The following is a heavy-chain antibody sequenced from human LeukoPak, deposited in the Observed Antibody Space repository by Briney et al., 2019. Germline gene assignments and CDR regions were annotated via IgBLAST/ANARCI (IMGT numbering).Heavy chain of an antibody. J-gene: IGHJ4*02. Sequence: GRSLPLSCAACGCIFSNYCMHWVRQAPGKGLEWVAVIWYDGSNKYYADSVKGRFTISRDNSKNTLYLQMNSLRAEDTAVYYCARDQEDSGFDYWGQGTPVTVSS. CDR1: GCIFSNYC. V-gene: IGHV3-33*08. CDR2: IWYDGSNK. CDR3: ARDQEDSGFDY. D-gene: IGHD3-22*01.